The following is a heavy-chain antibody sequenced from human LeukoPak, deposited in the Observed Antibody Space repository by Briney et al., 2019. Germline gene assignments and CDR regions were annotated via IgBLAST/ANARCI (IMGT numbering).Heavy chain of an antibody. Sequence: SETLSLTYTVSNYSISSGYYWGWIRQPPGKGLEWIGSIDHSGSTYYNPSLKSRVTISVDTSKNQFSLKLTSVTAADTAVYYCARGGKWLYYFDYWGQGTLVIVSS. D-gene: IGHD6-19*01. CDR1: NYSISSGYY. CDR3: ARGGKWLYYFDY. J-gene: IGHJ4*02. V-gene: IGHV4-38-2*02. CDR2: IDHSGST.